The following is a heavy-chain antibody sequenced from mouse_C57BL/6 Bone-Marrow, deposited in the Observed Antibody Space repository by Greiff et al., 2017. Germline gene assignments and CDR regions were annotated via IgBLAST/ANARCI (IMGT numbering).Heavy chain of an antibody. CDR2: ISYDGSN. J-gene: IGHJ4*01. CDR1: GYSITSGYY. V-gene: IGHV3-6*01. Sequence: EVKVEESGPGLVKPSQSLSLTCSVTGYSITSGYYWNWIRQFPGNKLEWMGYISYDGSNNYNPSLKNRISITRDTSKNQFFLKLNSVTTEDTATYYCARGGSCFAMDYWGQGTSVTVSS. D-gene: IGHD3-2*02. CDR3: ARGGSCFAMDY.